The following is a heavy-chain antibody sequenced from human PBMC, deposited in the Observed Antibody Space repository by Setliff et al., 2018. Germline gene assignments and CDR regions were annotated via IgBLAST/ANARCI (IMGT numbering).Heavy chain of an antibody. CDR2: IWYDGSNK. J-gene: IGHJ3*02. D-gene: IGHD1-26*01. CDR3: AREVVGAPSAFDI. CDR1: GFTFSTYC. Sequence: GGSLRLSCVASGFTFSTYCMHWVRQAPGKGLEWVAVIWYDGSNKYYADSVKGRFTISRDNARDSLFLQMNTLRAEDTAVYYCAREVVGAPSAFDIWGQGTMVTVS. V-gene: IGHV3-33*08.